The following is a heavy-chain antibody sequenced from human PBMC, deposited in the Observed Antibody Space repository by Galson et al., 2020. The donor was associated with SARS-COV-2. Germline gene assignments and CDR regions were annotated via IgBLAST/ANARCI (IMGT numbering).Heavy chain of an antibody. J-gene: IGHJ3*02. CDR1: GFTFSNYA. CDR3: TRDYRWPDDAFDI. V-gene: IGHV3-23*01. CDR2: VDPSGSYT. Sequence: GGSLRLSCAASGFTFSNYAFSWVRQAPGKGPEWVAAVDPSGSYTYYPDSVKGRFTISRNRFASTVHLQMNGLRAEDTALYYCTRDYRWPDDAFDIWGLGTMVTVSS. D-gene: IGHD3-16*02.